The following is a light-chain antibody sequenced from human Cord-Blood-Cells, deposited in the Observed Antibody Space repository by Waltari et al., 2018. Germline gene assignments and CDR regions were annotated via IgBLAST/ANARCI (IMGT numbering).Light chain of an antibody. CDR2: DAS. CDR3: QQRSNWPLT. V-gene: IGKV3-11*01. Sequence: VLTQSPATLSLSPGERATLSCRASQSVSSYLAWYQQKPGQAPRLLIYDASNRATGIPARFSGSGSGTDFTLTISSLEPEDFAVYYCQQRSNWPLTFGGGT. CDR1: QSVSSY. J-gene: IGKJ4*01.